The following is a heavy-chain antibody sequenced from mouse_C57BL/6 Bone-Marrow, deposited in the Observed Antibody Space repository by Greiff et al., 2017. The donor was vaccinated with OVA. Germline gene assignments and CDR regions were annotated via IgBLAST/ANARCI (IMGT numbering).Heavy chain of an antibody. V-gene: IGHV10-1*01. Sequence: GGGLVQPKGSLKLSCAASGFSFNTYAMTWVRQAPGKGLEWVARLRSKSNNYATYYADSVKDRFTISRDDSESMLYLQMNNLKTEDTAMYYCVRALYGHLFDYWGQGTTLTVSS. CDR1: GFSFNTYA. J-gene: IGHJ2*01. CDR2: LRSKSNNYAT. CDR3: VRALYGHLFDY. D-gene: IGHD1-1*02.